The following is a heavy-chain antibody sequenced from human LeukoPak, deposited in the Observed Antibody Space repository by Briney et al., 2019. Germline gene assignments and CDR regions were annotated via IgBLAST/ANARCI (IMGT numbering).Heavy chain of an antibody. D-gene: IGHD7-27*01. J-gene: IGHJ4*02. V-gene: IGHV3-11*01. CDR1: GFTFSNAW. CDR3: ARVAHLTGDPYDY. CDR2: ISGSGSTT. Sequence: GGSLRLSCAASGFTFSNAWMSWVRQAPGKGLEWISYISGSGSTTYYADSVKGRFTVSRDNSNNSLYLQMNSLRAEDTAVYYCARVAHLTGDPYDYWGQGTLVTVSS.